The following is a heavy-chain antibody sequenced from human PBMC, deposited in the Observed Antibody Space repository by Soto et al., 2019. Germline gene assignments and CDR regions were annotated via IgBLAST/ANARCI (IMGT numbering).Heavy chain of an antibody. CDR1: GGSMTTGDQY. V-gene: IGHV4-31*03. CDR3: ARELPQRQGRNMDV. D-gene: IGHD1-1*01. J-gene: IGHJ6*02. Sequence: PSETLSLTCTVMGGSMTTGDQYWTWIRHRPGEGLEWFGYINHRGSLYYNPSLESRVSMSVDTSKNQFSLNLSSVTAADTAVYYCARELPQRQGRNMDVWGQGTTVTVSS. CDR2: INHRGSL.